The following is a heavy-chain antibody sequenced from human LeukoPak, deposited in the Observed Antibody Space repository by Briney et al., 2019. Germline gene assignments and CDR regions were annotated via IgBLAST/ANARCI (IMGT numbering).Heavy chain of an antibody. CDR1: GGSISSENYY. CDR2: VYSSGGT. V-gene: IGHV4-61*02. D-gene: IGHD3-22*01. CDR3: ARGLYDTTEPIDY. J-gene: IGHJ4*02. Sequence: SQTLSLTCTVSGGSISSENYYWNWIRQPAGKGLEWIGRVYSSGGTNYNPSLKSRVTISVDTSKNRFSLKLTSVTAADTAVYYCARGLYDTTEPIDYWGQGTLVTVSS.